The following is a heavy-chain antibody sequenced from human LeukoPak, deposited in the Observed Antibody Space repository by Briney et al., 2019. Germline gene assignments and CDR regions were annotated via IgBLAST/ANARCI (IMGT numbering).Heavy chain of an antibody. CDR3: ASPSPGGGAAGLFDY. J-gene: IGHJ4*02. CDR2: LYSGGTT. V-gene: IGHV3-53*05. CDR1: GLTLSSNF. D-gene: IGHD6-13*01. Sequence: GWSLRLSCAVSGLTLSSNFLNWVPQAPGKGLEWVSVLYSGGTTFYADSVRGRFTISRDNSKNTLYLQMNSLRADDTAVYYCASPSPGGGAAGLFDYWGQGTLVTVSS.